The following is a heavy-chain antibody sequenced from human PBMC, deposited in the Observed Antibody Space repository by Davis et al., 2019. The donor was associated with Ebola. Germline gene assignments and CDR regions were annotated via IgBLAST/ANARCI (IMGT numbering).Heavy chain of an antibody. Sequence: PGGSLRLSCAASGFTFDDYAMHWVRQAPGKGLEWVSGISWNSGSIGYADSVKGRFTISRDNAKNSLYLQMNSLRAEDTALYYCANGFLRLGELSSPFDYWGQGTLVTVSS. CDR3: ANGFLRLGELSSPFDY. CDR2: ISWNSGSI. D-gene: IGHD3-16*02. J-gene: IGHJ4*02. CDR1: GFTFDDYA. V-gene: IGHV3-9*01.